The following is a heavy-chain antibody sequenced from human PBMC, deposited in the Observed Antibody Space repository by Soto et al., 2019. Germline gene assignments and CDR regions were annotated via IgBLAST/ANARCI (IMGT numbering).Heavy chain of an antibody. CDR3: ARDGEGAVAPGYFDY. Sequence: QVQLVESGGGVVQPGRSLRLSCAASGFTFSSYAMHWVRQAPGKGLEWVAVISYDGSNKYYADSVKGRFTISRDNSRNTLYLQMNSLRAEDTAVYYCARDGEGAVAPGYFDYWGQGTLVTVSS. CDR2: ISYDGSNK. D-gene: IGHD6-19*01. V-gene: IGHV3-30-3*01. J-gene: IGHJ4*02. CDR1: GFTFSSYA.